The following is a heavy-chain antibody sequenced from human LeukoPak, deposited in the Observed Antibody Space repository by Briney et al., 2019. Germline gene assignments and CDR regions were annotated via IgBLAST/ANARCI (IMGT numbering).Heavy chain of an antibody. CDR3: TRHNQGYGYGY. J-gene: IGHJ4*02. V-gene: IGHV3-73*01. CDR1: GFTFSGSA. Sequence: GGSLRLSCAASGFTFSGSAMHWVRQASGKGLEWVGRIRSKANSYATAYAASVRGRFTISRDDSKNTAYLQMNSLKTEDTAVYYCTRHNQGYGYGYWGQGTPVTVSS. CDR2: IRSKANSYAT. D-gene: IGHD5-18*01.